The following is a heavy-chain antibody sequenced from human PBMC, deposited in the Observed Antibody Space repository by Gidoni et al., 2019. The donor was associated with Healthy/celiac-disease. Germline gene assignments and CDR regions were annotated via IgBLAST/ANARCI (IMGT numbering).Heavy chain of an antibody. Sequence: AIYAQKFQGRVTITADKSTSTVYLELSSLRSEDTAVYCCARDEGRSRNGMVDYYMDVWGKGTTVTVSS. CDR3: ARDEGRSRNGMVDYYMDV. D-gene: IGHD2-15*01. CDR2: A. V-gene: IGHV1-69*04. J-gene: IGHJ6*03.